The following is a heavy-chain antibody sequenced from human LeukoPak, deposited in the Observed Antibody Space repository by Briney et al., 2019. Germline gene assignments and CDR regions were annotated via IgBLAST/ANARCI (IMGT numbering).Heavy chain of an antibody. V-gene: IGHV4-59*08. CDR2: IYYSGST. Sequence: PSETLSLTCTVSGGSISIYYWSWIRQPPGKGLEWIGYIYYSGSTNYNPSLKSRVTISVDTSKNQFSLKLSSVTAADTAVYYCARQGQLHRLDFDYWGQGTLVTVSS. CDR1: GGSISIYY. CDR3: ARQGQLHRLDFDY. J-gene: IGHJ4*02. D-gene: IGHD2-2*01.